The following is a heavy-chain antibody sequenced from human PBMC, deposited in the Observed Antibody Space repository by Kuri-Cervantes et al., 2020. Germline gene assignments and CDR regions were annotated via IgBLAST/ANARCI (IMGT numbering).Heavy chain of an antibody. J-gene: IGHJ5*02. CDR1: GYTFTGYY. Sequence: ASVKVSCKASGYTFTGYYMHWVRQAPGQGLEWMGIINPSGGSTSYAQRFQGRVTMTRDTSTSTVYMELSSLRSEDTAVYYRARDNGFWSGYYMVDPWGQGTLVTVSS. V-gene: IGHV1-46*01. CDR2: INPSGGST. D-gene: IGHD3-3*01. CDR3: ARDNGFWSGYYMVDP.